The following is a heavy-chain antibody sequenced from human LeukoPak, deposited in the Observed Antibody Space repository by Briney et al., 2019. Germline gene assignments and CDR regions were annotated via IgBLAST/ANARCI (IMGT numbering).Heavy chain of an antibody. CDR1: GGTFSSYA. Sequence: GSSVKVSCKASGGTFSSYAISWVRQAPGQGLEWMGGIIPIFGTANYAQKFQGRVTITADESTSTAYMELSSLRSEDTAVYYCAKGQFDWTPHPYSMDVWGQGTTVTVSS. D-gene: IGHD3-9*01. J-gene: IGHJ6*02. CDR2: IIPIFGTA. CDR3: AKGQFDWTPHPYSMDV. V-gene: IGHV1-69*01.